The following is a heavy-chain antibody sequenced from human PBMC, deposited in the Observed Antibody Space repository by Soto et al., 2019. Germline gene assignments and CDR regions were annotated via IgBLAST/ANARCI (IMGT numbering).Heavy chain of an antibody. CDR2: IRYDGSNK. CDR3: ARSKGFSGHFDY. CDR1: GFTFSSYG. J-gene: IGHJ4*02. Sequence: GGSLRLSCAASGFTFSSYGMHWVRQAPGKGLEWVAVIRYDGSNKYYADSVKGRFTISRDNSKNTLYLQMNSLRAEDTAVYYCARSKGFSGHFDYWGQGTLVTVSS. V-gene: IGHV3-33*01. D-gene: IGHD2-15*01.